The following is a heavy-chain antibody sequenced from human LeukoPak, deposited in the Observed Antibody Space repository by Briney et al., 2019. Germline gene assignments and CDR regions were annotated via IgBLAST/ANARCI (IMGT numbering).Heavy chain of an antibody. D-gene: IGHD3-3*01. V-gene: IGHV4-4*07. CDR1: SGFISNYY. CDR3: ARDSRYYDFWSGYLDY. Sequence: SETLSLTCSVSSGFISNYYWSWIRQPAGKGLERIGRISTSGNTNYSHSLKSRVTMSVDTSKNQFFLNLRSVTAADTAVYYCARDSRYYDFWSGYLDYWGQGALVTVSS. J-gene: IGHJ4*02. CDR2: ISTSGNT.